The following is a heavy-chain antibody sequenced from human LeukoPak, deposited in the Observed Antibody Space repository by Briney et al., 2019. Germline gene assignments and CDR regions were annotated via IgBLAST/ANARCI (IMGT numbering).Heavy chain of an antibody. D-gene: IGHD2-15*01. Sequence: PGGSLRLSCAASRLTFSTYTMNWARHAPGKGLEWVSSISETSIYINYADSVKGRFTISRDNAKNSLYLQMTRLRAEDTAVYYCARSYRITRGCPHSDLDYWGQGTLVTVSS. CDR3: ARSYRITRGCPHSDLDY. CDR2: ISETSIYI. CDR1: RLTFSTYT. V-gene: IGHV3-21*01. J-gene: IGHJ4*02.